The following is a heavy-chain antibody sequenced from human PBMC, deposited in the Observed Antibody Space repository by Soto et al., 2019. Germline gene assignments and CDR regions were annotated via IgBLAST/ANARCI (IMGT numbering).Heavy chain of an antibody. Sequence: GASVKVSCKASGYSFTSYDINWVRQAPGQGLEWMGWMNPSSGNTGYAQKFQGRVTMTRNTSITTAYMELSSLKSEDTAVYYCARARVLGGNLCDPWGQGTLVTVSS. CDR2: MNPSSGNT. D-gene: IGHD2-21*01. J-gene: IGHJ5*02. CDR3: ARARVLGGNLCDP. CDR1: GYSFTSYD. V-gene: IGHV1-8*01.